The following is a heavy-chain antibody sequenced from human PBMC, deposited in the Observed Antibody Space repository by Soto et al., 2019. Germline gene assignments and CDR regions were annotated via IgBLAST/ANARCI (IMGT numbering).Heavy chain of an antibody. J-gene: IGHJ4*02. CDR2: MDYNGNS. D-gene: IGHD3-22*01. Sequence: SETLSLTCTVSGVSISSSNYYWGWIRQPPGGGPEWIGSMDYNGNSYQNPSLKSRVTLSVDTSKSQFSLKMRSVTAADTAVYLCVRSAFGYDDTSGYRLTDSWGQGNLVTVSS. V-gene: IGHV4-39*01. CDR3: VRSAFGYDDTSGYRLTDS. CDR1: GVSISSSNYY.